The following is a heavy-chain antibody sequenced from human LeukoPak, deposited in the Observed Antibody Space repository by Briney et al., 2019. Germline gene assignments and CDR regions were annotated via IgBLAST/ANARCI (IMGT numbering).Heavy chain of an antibody. V-gene: IGHV3-7*03. Sequence: GGSLRLSCVASGFTFSSYWVTWVRQAPGKGLEWVANIKQDGSEKYYVDSVKGRFTISRDNSKNTLYLQMNSLRAEDTAVYYCAKDPEQQLVPRYFQHWGQGTLVTVSS. CDR3: AKDPEQQLVPRYFQH. CDR2: IKQDGSEK. CDR1: GFTFSSYW. J-gene: IGHJ1*01. D-gene: IGHD6-13*01.